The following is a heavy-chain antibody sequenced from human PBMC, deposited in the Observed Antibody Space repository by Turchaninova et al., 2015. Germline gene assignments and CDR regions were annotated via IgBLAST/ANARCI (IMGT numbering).Heavy chain of an antibody. CDR2: ISYDGSNE. J-gene: IGHJ4*02. CDR1: GLSFSAFG. D-gene: IGHD3/OR15-3a*01. CDR3: AKGYFLTGYDSDFGDY. V-gene: IGHV3-30*18. Sequence: QVQLVVSGGGVVQSGGSLSLPSGAAGLSFSAFGMHWVRQAPGKGLGWVAVISYDGSNEYYADSVMGRFTISRDNSRSRLHLQMNSLRPEDTAVYYCAKGYFLTGYDSDFGDYWGQGILVTVSS.